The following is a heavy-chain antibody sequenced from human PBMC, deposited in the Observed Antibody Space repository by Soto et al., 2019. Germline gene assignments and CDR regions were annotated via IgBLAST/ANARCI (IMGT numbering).Heavy chain of an antibody. D-gene: IGHD3-3*01. CDR2: IDPSDSHT. CDR1: GFDFTSYW. Sequence: GESLKISCKASGFDFTSYWLSWVRLMPGKGLEWIGKIDPSDSHTNFGPSFQGRVTISADNSTNTAYLQWSRLKAPDTAIYFCSRESRRARFAVALVDFKYWGQGSLVAVSS. V-gene: IGHV5-10-1*01. J-gene: IGHJ4*02. CDR3: SRESRRARFAVALVDFKY.